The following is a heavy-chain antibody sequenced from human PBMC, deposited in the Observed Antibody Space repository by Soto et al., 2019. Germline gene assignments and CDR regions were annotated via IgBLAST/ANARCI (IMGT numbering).Heavy chain of an antibody. D-gene: IGHD6-13*01. CDR1: GDSISSYY. CDR3: ARGPLGITTTGTWYDFDY. CDR2: IYYSGRT. J-gene: IGHJ4*02. V-gene: IGHV4-59*01. Sequence: QVQLQESGPRLVKPSETLSLTCTVSGDSISSYYWTWIRQPPGKGLGYIGYIYYSGRTYCNPSPSIRVPISVDTYKNQFSLKLSSVTAADTAVYYYARGPLGITTTGTWYDFDYWGQGTLVTVSS.